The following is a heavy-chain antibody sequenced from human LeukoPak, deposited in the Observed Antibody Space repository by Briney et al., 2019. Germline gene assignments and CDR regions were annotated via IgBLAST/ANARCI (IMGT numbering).Heavy chain of an antibody. CDR1: GGSISSSSYY. V-gene: IGHV4-39*07. Sequence: SETLSLTCTVSGGSISSSSYYWGWIRQPPGKGLEWIGSIYYSGSTYYNPSLKSRVTISVDTSKNQFSLKLSSVTAADTAVYYCARTLQNYYYYYMDVWGKGTTVTVSS. J-gene: IGHJ6*03. CDR3: ARTLQNYYYYYMDV. CDR2: IYYSGST.